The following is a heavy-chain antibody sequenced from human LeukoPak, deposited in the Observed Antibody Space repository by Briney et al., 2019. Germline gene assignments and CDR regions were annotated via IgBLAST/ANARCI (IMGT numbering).Heavy chain of an antibody. V-gene: IGHV3-9*03. CDR2: ISWNSGSI. CDR1: GFTFDDYA. Sequence: PGGSLRLSCAASGFTFDDYAMHWVRQAPGKGLEWVSGISWNSGSIGYADSVKGRFTISRDNAENSLYLQMNSLRAEDMALYYCAKGLGYCSSTSCHDAFDIWGQGTMVTVSS. J-gene: IGHJ3*02. CDR3: AKGLGYCSSTSCHDAFDI. D-gene: IGHD2-2*01.